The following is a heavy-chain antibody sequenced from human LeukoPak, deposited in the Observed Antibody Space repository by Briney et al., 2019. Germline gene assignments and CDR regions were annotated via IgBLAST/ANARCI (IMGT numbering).Heavy chain of an antibody. Sequence: ETLSLTCTASGGSVSSYYWSWIRQPPGKGLEWIGYIYYSGSTNYNPSLKRRVTISVDTSQNQFSLKMSSVTAADTAVYYCARVNRWRETDYWGQGTLVTVSS. D-gene: IGHD4-23*01. CDR1: GGSVSSYY. J-gene: IGHJ4*02. CDR3: ARVNRWRETDY. CDR2: IYYSGST. V-gene: IGHV4-59*02.